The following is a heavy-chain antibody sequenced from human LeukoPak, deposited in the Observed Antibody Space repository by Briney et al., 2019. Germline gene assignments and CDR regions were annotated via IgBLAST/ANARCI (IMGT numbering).Heavy chain of an antibody. J-gene: IGHJ4*02. CDR1: GFTFSSYA. CDR3: AKDLYTNSWHAFDY. D-gene: IGHD6-13*01. CDR2: ISGSGVTT. V-gene: IGHV3-23*01. Sequence: TGGSLRLSCAASGFTFSSYAMSWVRQAPGKGLEWVSTISGSGVTTFYADSVEGRFTISRDNSKNTLYPQMNSLRAEDTAVYYCAKDLYTNSWHAFDYWGRGTLVTVSS.